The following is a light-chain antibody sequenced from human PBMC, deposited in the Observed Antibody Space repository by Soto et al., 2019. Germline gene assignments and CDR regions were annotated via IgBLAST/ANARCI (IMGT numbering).Light chain of an antibody. V-gene: IGKV3-11*01. Sequence: EIVLTQSPATLSLSPGERATLSCRASQSVSSYLAWYQQKPGQAPRLLIYDASNRATGIPARFSGSGSGTDFTLPIRSLEPEAFAAYYCQQRSNWPPYTFGQGTKLEIK. CDR3: QQRSNWPPYT. CDR1: QSVSSY. J-gene: IGKJ2*01. CDR2: DAS.